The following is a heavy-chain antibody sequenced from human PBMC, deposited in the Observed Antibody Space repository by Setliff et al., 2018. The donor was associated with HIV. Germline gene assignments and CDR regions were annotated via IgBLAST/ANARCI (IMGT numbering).Heavy chain of an antibody. CDR1: GYTFSDYY. CDR3: ARDEERRGPPGI. Sequence: ASVKVSCKASGYTFSDYYMHWVRQAPGQRLEWMGWINPNSGGTTYAQKFQGRVTMTRDTSISTAYMEVSRLRSDDTAVYYCARDEERRGPPGIWGQGTMVTVSS. V-gene: IGHV1-2*02. CDR2: INPNSGGT. D-gene: IGHD1-26*01. J-gene: IGHJ3*02.